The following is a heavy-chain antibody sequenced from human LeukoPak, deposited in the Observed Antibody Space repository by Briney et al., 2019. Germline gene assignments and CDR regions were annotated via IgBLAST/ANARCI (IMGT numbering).Heavy chain of an antibody. CDR2: IYHSGST. D-gene: IGHD3-22*01. J-gene: IGHJ2*01. CDR3: ARVAQYYDSSGYWSHWYFDL. CDR1: GYSISSGYY. Sequence: PSETLSLTCTVSGYSISSGYYWGWIRQPPGKGLEWIATIYHSGSTYYNPSLKSRVTISVDTSKNQFSLKLSSVTAADTAVYYCARVAQYYDSSGYWSHWYFDLWGRGTLVTVSS. V-gene: IGHV4-38-2*02.